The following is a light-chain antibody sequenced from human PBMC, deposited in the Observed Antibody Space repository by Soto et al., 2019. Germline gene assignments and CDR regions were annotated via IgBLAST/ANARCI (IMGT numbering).Light chain of an antibody. J-gene: IGLJ1*01. Sequence: QSSLTQPAPVSGSPGQSITISCTGTSSDVGGYNYVSWYQQHPGKAPKLMIYDVSNRLSGVSNRFSGSKSGNTASLTISGLQAEDEADYYCSSYTSSSTLGYVFGTGTKVTVL. CDR1: SSDVGGYNY. CDR3: SSYTSSSTLGYV. CDR2: DVS. V-gene: IGLV2-14*01.